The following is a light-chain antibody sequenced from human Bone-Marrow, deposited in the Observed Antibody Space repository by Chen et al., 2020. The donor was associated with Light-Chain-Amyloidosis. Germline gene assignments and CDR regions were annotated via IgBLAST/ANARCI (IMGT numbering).Light chain of an antibody. Sequence: QTALTQPPSPSGSPAHSVTISCTGFSFDYVSWYQQHPGKAPKLLIYEFTKRPSGVPARFSGTRSGTTASLTVSGLQAEDEADYHCGSYAGTNNWIFGGGTKLTVL. V-gene: IGLV2-8*01. CDR2: EFT. CDR1: SFDY. J-gene: IGLJ2*01. CDR3: GSYAGTNNWI.